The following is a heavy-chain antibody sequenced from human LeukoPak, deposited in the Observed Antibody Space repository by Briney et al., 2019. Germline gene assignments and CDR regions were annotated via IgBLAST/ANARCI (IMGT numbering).Heavy chain of an antibody. Sequence: SGGSLRLSCAASGFTFSSYSMNWVRQAPGKGLEWVSSISSSSSYIYYADSVKGRFTISRDNAKKSLYLQMNSLRADDTALYYCALYSSLAAADYWGQGTLVTVSS. V-gene: IGHV3-21*04. CDR1: GFTFSSYS. CDR3: ALYSSLAAADY. J-gene: IGHJ4*02. D-gene: IGHD6-13*01. CDR2: ISSSSSYI.